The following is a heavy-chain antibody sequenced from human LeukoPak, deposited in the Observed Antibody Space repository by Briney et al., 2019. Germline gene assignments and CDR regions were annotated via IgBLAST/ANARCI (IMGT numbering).Heavy chain of an antibody. CDR3: ARGMDYYDSSGYLYFDY. CDR2: ISYDGSNK. V-gene: IGHV3-30-3*01. Sequence: GGSLRLSCAASGFTFSSYAMHWVRQAPGKGLEWVAVISYDGSNKYYADSVKGRFTISRDNSKNTLYLQMNSLRAEDTAVYYCARGMDYYDSSGYLYFDYWGQGTLVTVSS. D-gene: IGHD3-22*01. J-gene: IGHJ4*02. CDR1: GFTFSSYA.